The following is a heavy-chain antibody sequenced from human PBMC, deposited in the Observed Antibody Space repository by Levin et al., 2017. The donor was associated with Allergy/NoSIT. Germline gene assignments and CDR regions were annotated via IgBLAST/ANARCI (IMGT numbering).Heavy chain of an antibody. D-gene: IGHD3-10*01. CDR1: GYTFTNFG. CDR3: AAFISLVRGVPKSYFDY. CDR2: ISAHNGNT. J-gene: IGHJ4*02. V-gene: IGHV1-18*01. Sequence: ASVKVSCKASGYTFTNFGINWVRQAPGQGLEWMGWISAHNGNTNFAQKFQGRVTMTTDTSTSKAYMELRSLRSDDTAVYYCAAFISLVRGVPKSYFDYRGQGTLVTVSS.